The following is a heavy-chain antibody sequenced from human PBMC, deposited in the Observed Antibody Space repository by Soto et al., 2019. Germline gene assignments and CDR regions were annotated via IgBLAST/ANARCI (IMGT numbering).Heavy chain of an antibody. Sequence: QVQLQESGPGLVKPSETLSLTCTVSGGSTRNYFWSWIRQPPGKGLEWIGCIYYSGTTNYNSSLKRRVTISLDTSKNQFSLWLRSVTAADTAVYFCARYVNPYDTAVWFDPWGQGTLVTVSS. J-gene: IGHJ5*02. CDR3: ARYVNPYDTAVWFDP. CDR2: IYYSGTT. V-gene: IGHV4-59*01. CDR1: GGSTRNYF. D-gene: IGHD3-9*01.